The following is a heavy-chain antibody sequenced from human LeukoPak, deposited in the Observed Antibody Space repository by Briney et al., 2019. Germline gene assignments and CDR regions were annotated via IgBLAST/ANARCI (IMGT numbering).Heavy chain of an antibody. Sequence: PGGSLRLSCAASGFTFSSYAMSWVRQAPGKGLEWVSAISGSGGSTYYADSVKGRFTISRDNAKNSLYLQMNSLRAEDTAVYYCATHDFSGAYYFDYWGQGTLVTVSS. J-gene: IGHJ4*02. V-gene: IGHV3-23*01. D-gene: IGHD3/OR15-3a*01. CDR2: ISGSGGST. CDR1: GFTFSSYA. CDR3: ATHDFSGAYYFDY.